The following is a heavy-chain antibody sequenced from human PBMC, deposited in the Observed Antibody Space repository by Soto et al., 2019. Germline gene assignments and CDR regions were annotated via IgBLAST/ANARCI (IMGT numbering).Heavy chain of an antibody. Sequence: GGSLRLSCAASGFTFSSYPMHWVRQAPGKGLEWVAVISYDASNKYYADSVKGRFTISRDNSKNTLYLQMNSLRAEDTAVYYCAREGCNNGVCYSLPPDSEDNWGQGTLVNVSS. CDR1: GFTFSSYP. CDR2: ISYDASNK. CDR3: AREGCNNGVCYSLPPDSEDN. V-gene: IGHV3-30-3*01. J-gene: IGHJ4*02. D-gene: IGHD2-8*01.